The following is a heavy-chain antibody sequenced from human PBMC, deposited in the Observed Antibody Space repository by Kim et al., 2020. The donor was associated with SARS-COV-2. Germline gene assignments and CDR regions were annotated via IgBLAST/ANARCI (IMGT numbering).Heavy chain of an antibody. J-gene: IGHJ5*02. CDR1: GGPFSGYY. CDR2: INHGGTT. Sequence: SETLSLTCAVYGGPFSGYYWSWIRQSPGKGLEWIGEINHGGTTNYNPSLESRVTMSVDRSKNQFSLKLNSVTAADTAVYYCARRHYRYVWGSYRSEWFDPWGQGTLVTVSS. CDR3: ARRHYRYVWGSYRSEWFDP. V-gene: IGHV4-34*01. D-gene: IGHD3-16*02.